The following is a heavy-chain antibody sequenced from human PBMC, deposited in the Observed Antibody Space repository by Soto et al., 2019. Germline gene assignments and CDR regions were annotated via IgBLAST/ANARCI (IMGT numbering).Heavy chain of an antibody. CDR2: INPNSGGT. D-gene: IGHD2-2*01. CDR3: ARDEDCSSTSCYYYGMDV. V-gene: IGHV1-2*02. CDR1: GYTFTGYF. J-gene: IGHJ6*02. Sequence: AASVKVSCKASGYTFTGYFMHWVRQAPGQGLEWMGWINPNSGGTNYAQKFQGMVTMTRDTSISTAYMELSRLRSDDTAVYYCARDEDCSSTSCYYYGMDVWGQGTTVTVSS.